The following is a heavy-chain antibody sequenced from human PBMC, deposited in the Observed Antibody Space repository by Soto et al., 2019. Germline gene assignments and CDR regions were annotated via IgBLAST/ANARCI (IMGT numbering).Heavy chain of an antibody. CDR1: GFTFSSYA. J-gene: IGHJ4*02. D-gene: IGHD3-16*02. Sequence: XGSLRLSCAASGFTFSSYAMSWVRQAPGKGLDWVSAIIGSGGSTYYADSVKGRFTISRDNSKNTLYLQMNSLRAEDTAVYYCAKVIRLRLGELSLGAPFYFDYWGQGTLVTVSS. CDR2: IIGSGGST. V-gene: IGHV3-23*01. CDR3: AKVIRLRLGELSLGAPFYFDY.